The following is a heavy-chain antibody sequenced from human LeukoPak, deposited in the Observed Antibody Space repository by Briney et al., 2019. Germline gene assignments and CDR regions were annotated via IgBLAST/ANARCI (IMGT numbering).Heavy chain of an antibody. Sequence: GGSLRLSCAASGFTFSNYAMHWVRQTPGKGLEWVAVISYDGSNKFYADSVKGRFTISRDNSKNTLHLQMNSLRAEDTAVYYCARSLATSYYYMDVWGKGTTVTVSS. D-gene: IGHD5-12*01. CDR3: ARSLATSYYYMDV. CDR1: GFTFSNYA. V-gene: IGHV3-30*04. CDR2: ISYDGSNK. J-gene: IGHJ6*03.